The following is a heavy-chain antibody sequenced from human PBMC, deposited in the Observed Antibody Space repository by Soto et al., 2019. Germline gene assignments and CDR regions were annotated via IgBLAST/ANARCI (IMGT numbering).Heavy chain of an antibody. Sequence: QVQLVESGGGVVQPGMTLRLSCTASGFTFSSHGMHWVRQAPGKGLEWVAVVSFDGTNKNYADSVRGRFTISRDNSKNTLYLKRSSLRAEDTAVYYCATGDSSGFEYFQSWGRGTLVTVSS. CDR1: GFTFSSHG. CDR3: ATGDSSGFEYFQS. CDR2: VSFDGTNK. V-gene: IGHV3-30*03. J-gene: IGHJ1*01. D-gene: IGHD3-22*01.